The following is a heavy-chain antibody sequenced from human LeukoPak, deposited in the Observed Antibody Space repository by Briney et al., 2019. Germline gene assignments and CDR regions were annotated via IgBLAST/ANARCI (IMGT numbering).Heavy chain of an antibody. V-gene: IGHV3-23*01. CDR3: AKDAQGLVRGGIYFDF. Sequence: SGGSLRLSCAASGFTFKTYAMTWVRQVPGKGPEWVSSMSGSGSSTDYADSVKGRFTISRDNSKNTLYLQMNSLRAEDTALYYCAKDAQGLVRGGIYFDFWGQGSLVTVSS. CDR2: MSGSGSST. D-gene: IGHD6-19*01. CDR1: GFTFKTYA. J-gene: IGHJ4*02.